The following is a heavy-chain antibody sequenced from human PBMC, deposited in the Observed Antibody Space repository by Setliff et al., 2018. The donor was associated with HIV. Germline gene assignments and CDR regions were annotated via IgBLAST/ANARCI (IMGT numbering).Heavy chain of an antibody. CDR2: IDPNGGAT. J-gene: IGHJ3*02. V-gene: IGHV1-46*01. CDR3: AKMHTAMDPDTFDI. CDR1: GYTFTSYF. Sequence: GASVKVSCKAFGYTFTSYFLHWVRQAPGQGLEWLGIIDPNGGATNNAQKLQGRLTVTTDTSTGTLYMELSNLRVEDTAIYYCAKMHTAMDPDTFDIWGQGTMVTVSS. D-gene: IGHD5-18*01.